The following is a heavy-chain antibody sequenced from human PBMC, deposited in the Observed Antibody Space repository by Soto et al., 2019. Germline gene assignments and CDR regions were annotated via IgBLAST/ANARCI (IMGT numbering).Heavy chain of an antibody. D-gene: IGHD6-19*01. CDR1: GFTFSRYA. Sequence: QVQLVESGGGVVQPGRSLRLSCAASGFTFSRYAMHWVRQAPGKGLEWVAVISYDGSNKYYADSVKGRFTISRDNSKNTLYLQMNSLRAEDTAVYYCARDPWVAVAGKAGIDYWGQGTLVTVSS. CDR2: ISYDGSNK. J-gene: IGHJ4*02. CDR3: ARDPWVAVAGKAGIDY. V-gene: IGHV3-30-3*01.